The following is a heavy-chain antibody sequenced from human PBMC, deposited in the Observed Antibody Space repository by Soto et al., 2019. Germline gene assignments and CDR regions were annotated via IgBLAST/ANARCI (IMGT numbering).Heavy chain of an antibody. CDR2: IYYSGST. CDR1: GGSISSGGYY. J-gene: IGHJ6*02. CDR3: AASCVGCGGFNYYGMDV. V-gene: IGHV4-31*03. D-gene: IGHD2-21*01. Sequence: PSETLSLTCTVSGGSISSGGYYWGWIRQHPGKGLEWIGYIYYSGSTYYNPSLKSRVTISVDTSKNQFSLKLSSVTAADTAVYYCAASCVGCGGFNYYGMDVWGQGTTVTVS.